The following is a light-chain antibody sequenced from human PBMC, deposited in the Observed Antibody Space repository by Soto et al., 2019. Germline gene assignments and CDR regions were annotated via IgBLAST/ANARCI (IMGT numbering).Light chain of an antibody. V-gene: IGLV1-47*01. CDR3: ATWDESLNGFYV. CDR1: TSNIGSNY. CDR2: RNN. Sequence: SVLTQPPSASGTPGQGVTISCSGSTSNIGSNYVYWYQQLPGTAPKLLIYRNNQRPSGVPDRFSGSKSGTPASLAISGLRSDDEADYFCATWDESLNGFYVFGTGTKVTVL. J-gene: IGLJ1*01.